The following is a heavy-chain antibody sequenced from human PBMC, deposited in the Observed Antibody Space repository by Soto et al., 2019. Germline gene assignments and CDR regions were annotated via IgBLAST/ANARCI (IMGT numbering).Heavy chain of an antibody. J-gene: IGHJ4*02. Sequence: PSETLSLTCTVSGGSISSYYWSWIRQPPGKGLEWIGYIYYSGSTNYNPSLKSRVTISVDTSKNQFSLKLSSVTAADTAVYYFARGGLLWFGELYPFDYWGQGTLVTVSS. CDR2: IYYSGST. V-gene: IGHV4-59*01. D-gene: IGHD3-10*01. CDR3: ARGGLLWFGELYPFDY. CDR1: GGSISSYY.